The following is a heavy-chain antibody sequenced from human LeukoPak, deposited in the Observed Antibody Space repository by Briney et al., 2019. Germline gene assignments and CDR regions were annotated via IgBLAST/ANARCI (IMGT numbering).Heavy chain of an antibody. CDR1: GYTFTTYA. CDR2: IDAGNGNT. D-gene: IGHD5-18*01. J-gene: IGHJ4*02. CDR3: ARVGSSSYGFGY. V-gene: IGHV1-3*01. Sequence: ASVKVSFKASGYTFTTYAMHWVRQAPGQRLEWMGWIDAGNGNTKYSQKFQGRVTFTTDTSASTAYMELSGLRSEDTAVYYCARVGSSSYGFGYWGQGTLLTVSS.